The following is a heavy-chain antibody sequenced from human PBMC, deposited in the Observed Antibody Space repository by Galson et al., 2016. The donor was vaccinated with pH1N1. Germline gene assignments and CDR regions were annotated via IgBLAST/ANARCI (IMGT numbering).Heavy chain of an antibody. CDR2: ISGDGTST. D-gene: IGHD1-26*01. CDR1: GIAFNTYA. Sequence: SLRLSCAASGIAFNTYAMTWVRQAPGKGLECVSSISGDGTSTHYAASVKGRFAISRDNSKSTLYLQMNGLRAEDTALYYCAKENSLWEGNYFDYWGQGTLATVSS. J-gene: IGHJ4*02. V-gene: IGHV3-23*01. CDR3: AKENSLWEGNYFDY.